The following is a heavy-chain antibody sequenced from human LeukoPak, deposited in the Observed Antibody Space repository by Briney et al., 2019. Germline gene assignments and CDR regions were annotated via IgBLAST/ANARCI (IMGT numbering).Heavy chain of an antibody. CDR2: INHSGST. J-gene: IGHJ3*02. Sequence: SETLSLTCAVYGGSFSGYYWSWIRQPPGKGLEWIGEINHSGSTNYNPSLKSRVTISVDTSKNQFSLKLSSVTAADTAVYYCARRPRRYGGKGAFDIWGQGTMVTVSS. D-gene: IGHD4-23*01. V-gene: IGHV4-34*01. CDR3: ARRPRRYGGKGAFDI. CDR1: GGSFSGYY.